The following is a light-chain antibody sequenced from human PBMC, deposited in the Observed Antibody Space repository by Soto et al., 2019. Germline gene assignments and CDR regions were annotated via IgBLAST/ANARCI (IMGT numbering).Light chain of an antibody. Sequence: EIVLTQSPATLSLSPGERATLSCRASQSVNTYLVWYQQKPGQAPRLLIYGASTRATGVPPTFSGSGSGTDFTLTISRLEPEYFAVFFCQQYGTSEIIFGQGTRLENK. CDR1: QSVNTY. CDR2: GAS. CDR3: QQYGTSEII. V-gene: IGKV3-11*01. J-gene: IGKJ5*01.